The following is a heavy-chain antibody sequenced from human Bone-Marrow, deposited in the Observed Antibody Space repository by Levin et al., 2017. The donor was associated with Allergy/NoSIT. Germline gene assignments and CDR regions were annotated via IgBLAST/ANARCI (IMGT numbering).Heavy chain of an antibody. D-gene: IGHD3-16*01. CDR3: ARLDIMIDAYYFDY. CDR1: GGSFASYW. V-gene: IGHV5-51*01. Sequence: GESLKISCQASGGSFASYWVGWVRQKPGKGLELMGIIFPGDSDTQYRPSFQGHVTISADQSTAYLQWNSLQASETAIYYCARLDIMIDAYYFDYWGQGTPVTVSS. CDR2: IFPGDSDT. J-gene: IGHJ4*02.